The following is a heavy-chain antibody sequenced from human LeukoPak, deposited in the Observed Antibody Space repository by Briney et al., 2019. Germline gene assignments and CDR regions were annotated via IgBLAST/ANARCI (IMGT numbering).Heavy chain of an antibody. CDR2: IKSKTDGGTT. V-gene: IGHV3-15*01. J-gene: IGHJ4*02. CDR1: GFTFSHAW. D-gene: IGHD2-2*01. Sequence: GGPLRLSCAASGFTFSHAWMSWVRQAPGKGLEWVGRIKSKTDGGTTDYAAPVKGRFTISRDDSKNTLYLQMDSLKTEDTAVYYCTTDLPLDIVVVAAAMRDDYWGQGTLVTVSS. CDR3: TTDLPLDIVVVAAAMRDDY.